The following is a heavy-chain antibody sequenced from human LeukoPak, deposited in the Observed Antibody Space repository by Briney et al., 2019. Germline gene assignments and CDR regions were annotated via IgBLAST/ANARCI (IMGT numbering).Heavy chain of an antibody. J-gene: IGHJ5*01. CDR1: GYTFTEYF. V-gene: IGHV1-2*02. CDR3: ARMDLDGGDSIGFDS. Sequence: ASVKVSCKASGYTFTEYFMHWVRQAPGQGLEWMGWINPNIGDATYAQKFQGRVAMTRDRSINTAYMKLSSLTSDDTAVYYCARMDLDGGDSIGFDSWGQGTLLTVSS. CDR2: INPNIGDA. D-gene: IGHD4-23*01.